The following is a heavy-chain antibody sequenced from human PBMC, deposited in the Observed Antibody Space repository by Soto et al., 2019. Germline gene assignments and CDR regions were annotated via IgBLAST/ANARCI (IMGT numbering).Heavy chain of an antibody. V-gene: IGHV4-30-4*01. CDR3: ARWGTQLWQNFIDY. Sequence: SETLSLTCTVSGGSISTGDYYWSWIRQPPGKGLEWIGYIYYSGNTYYNPSLKRRLTISIDTSRNQFSLKLSSVTAADTAVYYCARWGTQLWQNFIDYWGQGTLVTVSS. CDR1: GGSISTGDYY. D-gene: IGHD5-18*01. CDR2: IYYSGNT. J-gene: IGHJ4*02.